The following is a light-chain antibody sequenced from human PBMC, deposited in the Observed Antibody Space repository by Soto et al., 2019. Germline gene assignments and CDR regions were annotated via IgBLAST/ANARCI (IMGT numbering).Light chain of an antibody. CDR1: PSISSW. V-gene: IGKV1-5*01. CDR3: QQYNSYSYT. CDR2: DAS. Sequence: DIQMTQSPSTLSASVGDRVTITCRASPSISSWLAWYQQKPGKAPKLLIYDASSLESGVPSRFSGSGSGTEFTLTISSLQPDDFATYYCQQYNSYSYTFGQGTKLEIK. J-gene: IGKJ2*01.